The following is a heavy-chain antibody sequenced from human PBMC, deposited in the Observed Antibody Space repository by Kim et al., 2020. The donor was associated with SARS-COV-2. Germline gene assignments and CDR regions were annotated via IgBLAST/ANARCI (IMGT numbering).Heavy chain of an antibody. CDR3: ARSSMGWFDP. CDR2: INSDGSST. D-gene: IGHD3-10*01. Sequence: GGSLRLSCTASGFTFSSYWMHWVRQAPGKGLVWVSRINSDGSSTNYADSVQGRFTISRDNAKNTLYLQMNSLRAEDTAVYYCARSSMGWFDPWGQGTLVTVSS. V-gene: IGHV3-74*01. CDR1: GFTFSSYW. J-gene: IGHJ5*02.